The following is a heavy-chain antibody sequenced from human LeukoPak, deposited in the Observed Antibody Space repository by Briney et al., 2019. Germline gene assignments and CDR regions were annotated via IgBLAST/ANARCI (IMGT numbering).Heavy chain of an antibody. CDR2: IYYSGST. CDR3: ARSLNYYDSSGYDY. CDR1: GGSISTSNYY. Sequence: PSETLSLTCTVSGGSISTSNYYWGWIRQPPGKGLEWIGSIYYSGSTYYNPSLKSRVTISVDTSKNQFSLKLSSVTAADTAVYYCARSLNYYDSSGYDYWGQGTLVTVSS. J-gene: IGHJ4*02. V-gene: IGHV4-39*01. D-gene: IGHD3-22*01.